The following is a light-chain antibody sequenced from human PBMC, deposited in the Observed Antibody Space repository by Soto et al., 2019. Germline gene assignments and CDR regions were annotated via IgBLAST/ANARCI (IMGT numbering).Light chain of an antibody. Sequence: EIVLTQSPGTLSFSPGERATLSCRASQSVSSTSLAWYQQKPGQAPRLLIYGASNRATGIPDRFSGSGSGTDFTLTISRLEPEDFAVYYCQQYDNSPPWTFGQGTKV. CDR3: QQYDNSPPWT. CDR2: GAS. CDR1: QSVSSTS. J-gene: IGKJ1*01. V-gene: IGKV3-20*01.